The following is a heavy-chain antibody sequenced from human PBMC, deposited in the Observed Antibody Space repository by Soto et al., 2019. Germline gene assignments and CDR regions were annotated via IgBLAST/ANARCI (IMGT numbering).Heavy chain of an antibody. V-gene: IGHV4-4*07. CDR2: IYTSGST. J-gene: IGHJ3*02. D-gene: IGHD3-22*01. Sequence: ASETLSLTCTVSGGSISSYYWSWIRQPAGKGLEWIGRIYTSGSTNYNPSLKSRVTMSVDTSKNQFSLKLSSVTAADTAVYYCAREGYDSSGYGDAFDIWGQGTMVSVSS. CDR1: GGSISSYY. CDR3: AREGYDSSGYGDAFDI.